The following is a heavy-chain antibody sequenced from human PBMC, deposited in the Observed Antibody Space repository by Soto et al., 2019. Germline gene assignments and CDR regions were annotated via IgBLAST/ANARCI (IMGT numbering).Heavy chain of an antibody. CDR2: VSVSGGTT. J-gene: IGHJ4*02. Sequence: VGSLRLSCAASGFTFRNFAMNWVRQAPGKGLEWVSGVSVSGGTTYYADSVRGRFTVSRDNSKNSVFLQMNSLRAEDTAVYFCAKGMYYYDSSGYRLFDYWGQGTLVTVSS. CDR3: AKGMYYYDSSGYRLFDY. D-gene: IGHD3-22*01. V-gene: IGHV3-23*01. CDR1: GFTFRNFA.